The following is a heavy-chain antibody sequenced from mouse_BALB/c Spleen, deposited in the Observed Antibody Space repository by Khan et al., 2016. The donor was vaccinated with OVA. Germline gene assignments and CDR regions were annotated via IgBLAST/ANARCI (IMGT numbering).Heavy chain of an antibody. D-gene: IGHD1-2*01. V-gene: IGHV1-22*01. CDR2: INPNNGGT. Sequence: EVQLQQSGPELVKPGASVKISCKTSGYTFTEYTMHWVKQSHGKSLEWIGRINPNNGGTNYNQKFKGKATLTVDTSSTTAYMELRSLTSEDSAVYYGARRDYYAYFWFFDVWGAGTTVTVSS. CDR1: GYTFTEYT. J-gene: IGHJ1*01. CDR3: ARRDYYAYFWFFDV.